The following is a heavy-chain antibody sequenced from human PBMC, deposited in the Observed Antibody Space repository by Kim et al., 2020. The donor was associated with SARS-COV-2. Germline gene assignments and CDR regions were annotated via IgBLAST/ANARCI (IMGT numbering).Heavy chain of an antibody. V-gene: IGHV4-39*01. CDR2: IYYSGSM. Sequence: SETLSLTCTVSGGSISNIIYYWGWIRQPPGKGLEWIGSIYYSGSMYYNPSLKSRVTISVDTSKNQFSLKLSSVTAADTAVYYCARRPSSFRATEYYFDYWGQGTLVTVSS. CDR3: ARRPSSFRATEYYFDY. D-gene: IGHD6-13*01. CDR1: GGSISNIIYY. J-gene: IGHJ4*02.